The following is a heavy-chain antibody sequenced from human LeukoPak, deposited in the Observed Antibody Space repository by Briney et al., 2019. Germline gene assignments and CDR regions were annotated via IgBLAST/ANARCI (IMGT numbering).Heavy chain of an antibody. D-gene: IGHD2-21*01. CDR2: INPNSGGT. V-gene: IGHV1-2*02. Sequence: PVASVKVSCKTSGYSFTDYYMHWVLQAPGQGLEWMGWINPNSGGTSSAQKFQGRVTMTRDTSITTVYMEVSWLTSDDTAIYFCARADRLHGGPYLIGPWGQGTLVTVSS. J-gene: IGHJ5*02. CDR1: GYSFTDYY. CDR3: ARADRLHGGPYLIGP.